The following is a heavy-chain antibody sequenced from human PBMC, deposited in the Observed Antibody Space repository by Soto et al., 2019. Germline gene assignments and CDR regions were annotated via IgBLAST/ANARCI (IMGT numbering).Heavy chain of an antibody. CDR1: GFTFSSYS. D-gene: IGHD6-6*01. CDR2: ISSSRSYI. Sequence: GGSLRLSCAASGFTFSSYSMNCVRQAPGKGLEWVSSISSSRSYIYYADSVKGRFTISRDNAKNSLYLQMNSLRAEDTDVYYCARVGVEYSSSSHYMDVWGKGTTVTVSS. CDR3: ARVGVEYSSSSHYMDV. J-gene: IGHJ6*03. V-gene: IGHV3-21*01.